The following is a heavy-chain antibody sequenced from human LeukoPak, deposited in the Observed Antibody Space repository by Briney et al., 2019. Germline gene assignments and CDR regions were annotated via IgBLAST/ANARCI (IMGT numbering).Heavy chain of an antibody. CDR3: ARGGSYLSAFDI. CDR2: IYSGGST. D-gene: IGHD1-26*01. V-gene: IGHV3-53*01. CDR1: GFTVSSNY. J-gene: IGHJ3*02. Sequence: GGSLRLSCAASGFTVSSNYMSWVRQAPGKGLEWVSIIYSGGSTFYADSVTGRFTISRDDSKNTLYLQMNSLRAEDTAVYYCARGGSYLSAFDIWGHGTMVTVSS.